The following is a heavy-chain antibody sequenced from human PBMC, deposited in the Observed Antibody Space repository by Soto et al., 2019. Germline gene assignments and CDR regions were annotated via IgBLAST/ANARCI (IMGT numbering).Heavy chain of an antibody. CDR1: VASISGFY. CDR2: IYATGTT. CDR3: VRDGTKTLRDWFDP. V-gene: IGHV4-4*07. D-gene: IGHD1-1*01. Sequence: SETLSLTCTVSVASISGFYWSWIRKSAGKGLEWIGRIYATGTTDYNPSLKSRVMMSVDTSKKQFSLKLRSVTAADTAVYYCVRDGTKTLRDWFDPWGQGISVTVSS. J-gene: IGHJ5*02.